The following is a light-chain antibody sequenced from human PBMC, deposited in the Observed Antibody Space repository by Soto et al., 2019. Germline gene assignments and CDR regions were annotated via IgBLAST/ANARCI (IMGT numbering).Light chain of an antibody. CDR3: SSYTSSSLHV. V-gene: IGLV2-14*03. CDR2: DVS. Sequence: QSLLAPPASLSWAPWQSITISCTGTRRVVGGYNYVSWYQQHPGKAPKLMIYDVSNRPSGVSNRFSGSKSGNTASLTISGLQAEDEADYYCSSYTSSSLHVFGTGTKVTVL. CDR1: RRVVGGYNY. J-gene: IGLJ1*01.